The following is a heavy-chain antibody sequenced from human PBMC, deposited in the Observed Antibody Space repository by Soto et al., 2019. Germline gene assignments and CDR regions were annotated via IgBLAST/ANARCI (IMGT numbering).Heavy chain of an antibody. D-gene: IGHD6-19*01. J-gene: IGHJ1*01. Sequence: GGSLRLSCAASGFTFSSYALHWVRQAPGKGLEWVAVISGDGSDKYYADSVKGRFTISRDRSKSSIYLQMNSLRAEDTAVYYSPRDLVFYSSYSSCFGTNWIEHCGQGT. CDR3: PRDLVFYSSYSSCFGTNWIEH. CDR1: GFTFSSYA. CDR2: ISGDGSDK. V-gene: IGHV3-30-3*01.